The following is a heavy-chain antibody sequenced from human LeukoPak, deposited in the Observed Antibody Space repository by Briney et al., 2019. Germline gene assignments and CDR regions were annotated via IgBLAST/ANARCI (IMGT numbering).Heavy chain of an antibody. J-gene: IGHJ5*02. CDR2: IIPILGIA. Sequence: GSSVKVSCKASGGTFSSYTISWVRQAPGQGLEWMGRIIPILGIANYAQKFQGRVTITADKSTSTAYMELSSLRSEDTAVYYCASSPYYDSWSGDNWFDPWGQGTLVTVSS. CDR3: ASSPYYDSWSGDNWFDP. D-gene: IGHD3-3*01. V-gene: IGHV1-69*02. CDR1: GGTFSSYT.